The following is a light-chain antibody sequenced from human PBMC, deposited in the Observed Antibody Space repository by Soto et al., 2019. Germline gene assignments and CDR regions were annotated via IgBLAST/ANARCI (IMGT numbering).Light chain of an antibody. CDR1: QGISNY. V-gene: IGKV1-27*01. CDR2: AAS. CDR3: QKYNSAPWT. Sequence: DIQMPQSPSSLSASVGDRVTITCRASQGISNYLAWYQQKPGQVPKLLIYAASTLQSGVPSRFSGSGSGTDFTLTISSLQPEDVATYYCQKYNSAPWTFGQGTQVESK. J-gene: IGKJ1*01.